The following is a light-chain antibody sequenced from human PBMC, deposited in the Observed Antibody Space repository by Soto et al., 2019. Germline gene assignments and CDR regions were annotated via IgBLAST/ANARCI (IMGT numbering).Light chain of an antibody. V-gene: IGKV4-1*01. CDR3: QQYYSTPGT. Sequence: DIVMTQSPESLVVPLGERAAINCKSSQSVLYSSNNKNYLAWYQQKPGQPPKLLFYWASTRQSGVPGRFSGSGSGTDFTLTSNNLKAEDVAVYYCQQYYSTPGTFGRGTKLEI. CDR2: WAS. J-gene: IGKJ1*01. CDR1: QSVLYSSNNKNY.